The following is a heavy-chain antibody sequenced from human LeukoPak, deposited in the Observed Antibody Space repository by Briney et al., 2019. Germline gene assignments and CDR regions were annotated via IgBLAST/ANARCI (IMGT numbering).Heavy chain of an antibody. V-gene: IGHV5-51*01. Sequence: GESLKISCKGSGYSFTSYWIGWVRQMPGKGLEWMGIIYPGDSDTRYSPSFQGQVTISADKSISTAYLQWSSLKASDTAMYYCARSITMVRGSGGMDVWGQGTTVTVSS. D-gene: IGHD3-10*01. CDR2: IYPGDSDT. CDR1: GYSFTSYW. CDR3: ARSITMVRGSGGMDV. J-gene: IGHJ6*02.